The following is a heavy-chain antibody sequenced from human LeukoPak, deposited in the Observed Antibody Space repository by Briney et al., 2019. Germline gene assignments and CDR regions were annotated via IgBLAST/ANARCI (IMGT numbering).Heavy chain of an antibody. CDR2: IYHSGST. J-gene: IGHJ3*02. CDR1: GGSISSSNW. CDR3: AREGQLGYCSSTSCQRSPYGSGSYYGDAFDI. Sequence: SETLSLTCAVSGGSISSSNWWSWVRQPPGEGLEWIGEIYHSGSTNYNPSLKSRVTISVDKSKNQFSLKLSSVTAADTAVYYCAREGQLGYCSSTSCQRSPYGSGSYYGDAFDIWGQGTMVTVSS. D-gene: IGHD2-2*01. V-gene: IGHV4-4*02.